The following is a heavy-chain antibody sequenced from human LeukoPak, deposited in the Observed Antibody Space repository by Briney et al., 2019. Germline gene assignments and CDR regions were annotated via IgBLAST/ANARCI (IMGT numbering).Heavy chain of an antibody. J-gene: IGHJ4*02. CDR1: GFTFSSYG. D-gene: IGHD3-9*01. CDR3: AREPLIYDILTGYYLRYYFDY. V-gene: IGHV3-21*01. Sequence: GGPLRLSCAASGFTFSSYGMNWVRQAPGKGLEWVSSISSSSSYIYYADSVKGRFTISRDNAKNSLYLQMNSLRAEDTAVYYCAREPLIYDILTGYYLRYYFDYWGQGTLVTVSS. CDR2: ISSSSSYI.